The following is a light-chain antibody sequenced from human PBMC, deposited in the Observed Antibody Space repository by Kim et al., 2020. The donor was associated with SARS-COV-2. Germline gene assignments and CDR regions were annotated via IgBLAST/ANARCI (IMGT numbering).Light chain of an antibody. CDR3: QQSYITPFT. V-gene: IGKV1-39*01. Sequence: DIQMTQSPSSLSASVGDRVTITCRTTQSISSHLNWYQQKPGRAPKLLISPASTLQGGVPSRFSGSGSETDFTLTISSLQPEDFATYFCQQSYITPFTFGPGTKVDIK. CDR2: PAS. CDR1: QSISSH. J-gene: IGKJ3*01.